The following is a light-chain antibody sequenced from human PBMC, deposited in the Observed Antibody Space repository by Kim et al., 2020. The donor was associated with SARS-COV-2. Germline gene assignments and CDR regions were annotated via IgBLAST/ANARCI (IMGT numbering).Light chain of an antibody. J-gene: IGLJ1*01. V-gene: IGLV2-14*03. Sequence: QSALTQPASVSGSPGQSITISCTGTSSDVGGYNYVSWYQQHPGKAPNLMIYDVSNRPSGVSNRFSGSKSGKPASLTISGLQAEDEADYYCSSYKSSSTNVFGTGTKVTVL. CDR3: SSYKSSSTNV. CDR2: DVS. CDR1: SSDVGGYNY.